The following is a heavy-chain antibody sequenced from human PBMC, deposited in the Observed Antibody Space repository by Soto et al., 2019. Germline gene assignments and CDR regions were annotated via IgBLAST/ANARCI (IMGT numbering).Heavy chain of an antibody. Sequence: SETLSLTCTVSGGSISSGDYYWSWIRQPPGKGLEWIGYIYYSGSTYYNPSLKSRVTISVDTSKNQLSLKLSSVTAADTAVYYCARAPLGGSGSYYKPQPSYYYYYGMDVWGQGTTVTVSS. D-gene: IGHD3-10*01. CDR2: IYYSGST. V-gene: IGHV4-30-4*01. CDR1: GGSISSGDYY. CDR3: ARAPLGGSGSYYKPQPSYYYYYGMDV. J-gene: IGHJ6*02.